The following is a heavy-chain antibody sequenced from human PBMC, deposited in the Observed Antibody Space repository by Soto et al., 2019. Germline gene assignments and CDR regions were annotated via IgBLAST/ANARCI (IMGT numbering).Heavy chain of an antibody. CDR2: ISGSGASS. J-gene: IGHJ4*02. Sequence: GGSLRLSCAASGFTFSNFNMNWVRQAPGKGLEWVSTISGSGASSYYADSVQGRFTISRDNSKNTLYLQMNSLRADDTAVYYCAKGDTPNDYWGEGTLVTVSS. D-gene: IGHD5-18*01. CDR3: AKGDTPNDY. V-gene: IGHV3-23*01. CDR1: GFTFSNFN.